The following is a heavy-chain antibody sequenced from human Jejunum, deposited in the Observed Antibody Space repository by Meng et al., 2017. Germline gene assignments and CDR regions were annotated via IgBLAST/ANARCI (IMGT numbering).Heavy chain of an antibody. D-gene: IGHD2-2*01. CDR3: ARDPFRSSFDY. CDR1: AASISSHY. V-gene: IGHV4-4*07. J-gene: IGHJ4*02. Sequence: QVQLQESGPGLVKPSETPSLTCTVSAASISSHYWNWIRQPAGKGLEWIGRISSSGSASYNPSLKSRVTMSIDTSKNQFSLKLTSVTAADTAVYFCARDPFRSSFDYWGQGMLVTVSS. CDR2: ISSSGSA.